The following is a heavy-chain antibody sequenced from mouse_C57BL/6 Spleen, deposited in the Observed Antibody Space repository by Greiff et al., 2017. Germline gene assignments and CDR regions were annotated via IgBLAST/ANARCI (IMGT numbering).Heavy chain of an antibody. CDR3: AVITTVVAPFRAMDY. J-gene: IGHJ4*01. D-gene: IGHD1-1*01. V-gene: IGHV14-3*01. CDR1: GFNIKNTY. Sequence: EVQLQQSVAELVRPGASVKLSCTASGFNIKNTYMHWVKQRPEQGLEWIGRIDPANGNTKYAPKFQGKATITADTSSNTAYLQRSSLTSEDTAIYYCAVITTVVAPFRAMDYWGQGTSVTVSS. CDR2: IDPANGNT.